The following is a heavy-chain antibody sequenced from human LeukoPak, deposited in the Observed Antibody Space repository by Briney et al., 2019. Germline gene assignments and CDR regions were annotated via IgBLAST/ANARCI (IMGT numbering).Heavy chain of an antibody. V-gene: IGHV3-11*04. Sequence: GGSLRLSCAASGFTFSDYYMSWIRQAPGKGLEWVSYISSSGSTIYCADSVKGRFTISRDNAKNSLYLQMNSLRAEDTAVYYCARDRVYSSSWYVYYYYYMDVWGKGTTVTVSS. CDR2: ISSSGSTI. CDR3: ARDRVYSSSWYVYYYYYMDV. J-gene: IGHJ6*03. CDR1: GFTFSDYY. D-gene: IGHD6-13*01.